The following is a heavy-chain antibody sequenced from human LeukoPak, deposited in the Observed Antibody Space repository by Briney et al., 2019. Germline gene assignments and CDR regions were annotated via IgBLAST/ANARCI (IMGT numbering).Heavy chain of an antibody. Sequence: GESLKISCKGSGYIFTGYWITWVRQMPGKGLEWRGMIDPTDSYTNYSPSFQGHVTISTDKSTSTAYLQWSSLKASDTAIYYCARRGRSSSNFDFWGQGTLVTVSS. CDR3: ARRGRSSSNFDF. V-gene: IGHV5-10-1*01. D-gene: IGHD6-6*01. CDR1: GYIFTGYW. CDR2: IDPTDSYT. J-gene: IGHJ4*02.